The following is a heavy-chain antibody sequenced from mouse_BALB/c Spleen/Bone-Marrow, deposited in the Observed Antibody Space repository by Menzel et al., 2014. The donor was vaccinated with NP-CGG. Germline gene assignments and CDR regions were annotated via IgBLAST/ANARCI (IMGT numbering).Heavy chain of an antibody. J-gene: IGHJ4*01. Sequence: VQLVESGPGLVQSSQRLSITCTVSGFSLTNYGVHWVRQSPGKGLEWLGVIWRGGSTDYNAAFMSRLSITRDNSKSQVFLKMNSLQADDTAIYYCAKNRRGTRAMDYWGQGTSVTVSS. D-gene: IGHD3-3*01. V-gene: IGHV2-5*01. CDR2: IWRGGST. CDR3: AKNRRGTRAMDY. CDR1: GFSLTNYG.